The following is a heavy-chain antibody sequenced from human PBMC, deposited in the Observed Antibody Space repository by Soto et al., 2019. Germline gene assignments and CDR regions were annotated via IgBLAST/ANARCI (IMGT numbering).Heavy chain of an antibody. CDR1: GNSVSSNSAA. J-gene: IGHJ3*01. Sequence: SQALSLTCAISGNSVSSNSAAWNWIRQSPAIGLEWLGRTYYRSKWYNDYAVSVKSRITINPDTSKNQFSLQLNSVTPEDTAVYYCSIEDKWNYRYGALDFWAQGSIVP. CDR2: TYYRSKWYN. V-gene: IGHV6-1*01. D-gene: IGHD1-7*01. CDR3: SIEDKWNYRYGALDF.